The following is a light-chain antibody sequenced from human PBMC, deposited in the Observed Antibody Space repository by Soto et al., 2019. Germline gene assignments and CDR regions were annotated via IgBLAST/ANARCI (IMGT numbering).Light chain of an antibody. Sequence: EIVFTQSPATPYLSPGERATLSCRFSLSVSSYLAWYQQKPGQVPRLFIDEASNRATGIPARFSGSGFGTDFTLTIGCLEPEDFAVYYCQQRSNWPRITFGQGTRLEIK. CDR1: LSVSSY. CDR3: QQRSNWPRIT. V-gene: IGKV3-11*01. CDR2: EAS. J-gene: IGKJ5*01.